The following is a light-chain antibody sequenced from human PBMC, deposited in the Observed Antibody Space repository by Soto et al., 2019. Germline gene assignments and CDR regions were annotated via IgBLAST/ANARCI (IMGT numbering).Light chain of an antibody. CDR3: QQYNSYPIT. CDR1: QSISDW. CDR2: KAS. J-gene: IGKJ5*01. V-gene: IGKV1-5*03. Sequence: DIQMTQSPSTLSASVGDRVIITCRASQSISDWLAWYQQKPGKAPKVLIYKASGLESGVPSRFSGRGSGTEFTLTITSLQPDDFATYYCQQYNSYPITFGQGTRLEIK.